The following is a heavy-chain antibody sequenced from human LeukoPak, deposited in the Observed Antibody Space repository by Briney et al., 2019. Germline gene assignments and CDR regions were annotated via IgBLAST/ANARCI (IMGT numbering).Heavy chain of an antibody. J-gene: IGHJ3*02. D-gene: IGHD2-2*01. Sequence: SETLSLTCTVSGASLSSYYWGWIRQPAGKGREWIGRIYTSGSTNYNPSLKSRVTISVDTSKNQFSLKLSSVTAADTAVYYCARDRYCSSTSCYPWEDGVFDIWGQGTMVTVSS. CDR2: IYTSGST. CDR1: GASLSSYY. V-gene: IGHV4-4*07. CDR3: ARDRYCSSTSCYPWEDGVFDI.